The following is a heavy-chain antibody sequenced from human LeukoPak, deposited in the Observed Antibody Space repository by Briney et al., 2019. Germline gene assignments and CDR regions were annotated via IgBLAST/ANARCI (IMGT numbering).Heavy chain of an antibody. CDR3: TRDLSSAWFYY. Sequence: SQTLSLTCAVSGGSISSGGYSWSWIRQPPGKGLEWIGYIYHSGSTYYNPSLKSRVTISVDRSKNQFSLKLSSVTAADTAVYYCTRDLSSAWFYYWGQGTLVTVSS. J-gene: IGHJ4*02. CDR2: IYHSGST. CDR1: GGSISSGGYS. V-gene: IGHV4-30-2*01. D-gene: IGHD6-13*01.